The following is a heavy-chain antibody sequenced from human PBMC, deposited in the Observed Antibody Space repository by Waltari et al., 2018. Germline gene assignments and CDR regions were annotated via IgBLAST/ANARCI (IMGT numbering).Heavy chain of an antibody. CDR1: GFIFSSYR. D-gene: IGHD1-26*01. Sequence: EVQLVESGGGLVQPGGSLRLSCAASGFIFSSYRMHWLRQAPGKGLVWVSRINSDGSSTNYADSVKGRFTISRDNAKNTLYLQMHSLRAEDTAVYYCARDRRASSPWIWGQGTMVTVSS. J-gene: IGHJ3*02. CDR3: ARDRRASSPWI. CDR2: INSDGSST. V-gene: IGHV3-74*01.